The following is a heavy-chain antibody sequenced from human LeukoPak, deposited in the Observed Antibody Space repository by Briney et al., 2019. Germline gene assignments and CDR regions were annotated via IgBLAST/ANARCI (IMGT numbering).Heavy chain of an antibody. J-gene: IGHJ5*02. V-gene: IGHV1-46*01. CDR2: TNSSGGST. CDR3: ARRGEDYGDYDGWFDP. D-gene: IGHD4-17*01. Sequence: GASVTVSCKGSGYTFTSYYMHSVRQAPGQGLAWVGITNSSGGSTSYAQKFQGRVTMTIATYTSTVYMELSSLRSEDTAVYYCARRGEDYGDYDGWFDPWGQGTLVTVSS. CDR1: GYTFTSYY.